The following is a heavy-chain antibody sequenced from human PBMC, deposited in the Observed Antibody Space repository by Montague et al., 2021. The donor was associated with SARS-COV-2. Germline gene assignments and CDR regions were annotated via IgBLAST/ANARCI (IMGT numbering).Heavy chain of an antibody. CDR2: IYTSGST. Sequence: TLSLTCTVSGGSISSGSYYWSWIRQPAGKGLEWIGHIYTSGSTNYNPSLKSRVTISADTSKNQFSLKLSSVTAADTAVYYCARGLLYGSGSHFDYWGQGTLVTVSS. CDR3: ARGLLYGSGSHFDY. V-gene: IGHV4-61*09. CDR1: GGSISSGSYY. D-gene: IGHD3-10*01. J-gene: IGHJ4*02.